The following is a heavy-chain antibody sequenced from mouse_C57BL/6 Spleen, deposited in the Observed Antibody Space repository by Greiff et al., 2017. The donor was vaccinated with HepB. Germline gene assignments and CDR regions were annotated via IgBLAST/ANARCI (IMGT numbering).Heavy chain of an antibody. CDR1: GYTFTDYN. V-gene: IGHV1-18*01. Sequence: EVQLQQSGPELVKPGASVKIPCKASGYTFTDYNMDWVKQSHGKSLEWIGDINPNNGGTIYNQKFKGKATLTVDKSSSTAYMELRSLTSEDTAVYYCARKENDYDDGQAMDYWGQGTSVTVSS. CDR2: INPNNGGT. J-gene: IGHJ4*01. D-gene: IGHD2-4*01. CDR3: ARKENDYDDGQAMDY.